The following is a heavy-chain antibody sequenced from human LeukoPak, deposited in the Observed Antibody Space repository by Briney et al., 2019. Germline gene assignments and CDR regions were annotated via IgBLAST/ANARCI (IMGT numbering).Heavy chain of an antibody. CDR1: GFTFSSYS. CDR2: ISSSSSYI. V-gene: IGHV3-21*01. J-gene: IGHJ4*02. Sequence: GGSLRLSCAASGFTFSSYSVNWVRQAPGKGLEWVSSISSSSSYIYYADSVKGRFTISRDNAKNSLYLQMNSLRAEDTAVYYCARDLEYSSSSDFDYWGQGTLVTVSS. CDR3: ARDLEYSSSSDFDY. D-gene: IGHD6-13*01.